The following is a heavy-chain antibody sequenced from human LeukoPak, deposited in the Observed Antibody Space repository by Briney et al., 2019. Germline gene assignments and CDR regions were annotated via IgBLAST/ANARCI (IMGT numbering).Heavy chain of an antibody. D-gene: IGHD1-26*01. V-gene: IGHV1-46*01. Sequence: ASVKVSCKASGYTFTSYYMHWVRQAPGQGLEWMGIINPSGGSTSYAQKFQGRVTMTRDMSTSTVYMELSSLRSEDTAVYYCARVNAGSYSTPPFDYWGQGTLVTVSS. CDR3: ARVNAGSYSTPPFDY. CDR1: GYTFTSYY. CDR2: INPSGGST. J-gene: IGHJ4*02.